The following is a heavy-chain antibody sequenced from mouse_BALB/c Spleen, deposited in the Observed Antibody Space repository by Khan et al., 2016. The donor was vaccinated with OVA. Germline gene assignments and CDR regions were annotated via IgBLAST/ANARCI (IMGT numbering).Heavy chain of an antibody. D-gene: IGHD1-1*01. CDR3: GSDYGSSYRYFDV. J-gene: IGHJ1*01. Sequence: QVQLQQSGAELVRPGVSVKISCKGSGYTFTHYAMHWVKQSHAKSLEWIGVISTYYGDASYNQKIKGKATMTVDTSSSTAYMELARLTADDAANYCCGSDYGSSYRYFDVWGAGTTVTVSS. CDR1: GYTFTHYA. V-gene: IGHV1S137*01. CDR2: ISTYYGDA.